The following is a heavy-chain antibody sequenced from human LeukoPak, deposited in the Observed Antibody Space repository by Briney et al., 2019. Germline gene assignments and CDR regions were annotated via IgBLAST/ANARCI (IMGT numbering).Heavy chain of an antibody. CDR3: TRDLLGYCSTTSCHFFDY. Sequence: PGGSLRLSCAASGFTFSSYGMHWVRQAPGKGLEWVAVIWYDGSNKYYADSVKGRFTISRDNSKNTLYLQMNSLRAEDTAVYYCTRDLLGYCSTTSCHFFDYWGQGTLVTVSS. D-gene: IGHD2-2*01. V-gene: IGHV3-33*01. CDR1: GFTFSSYG. J-gene: IGHJ4*02. CDR2: IWYDGSNK.